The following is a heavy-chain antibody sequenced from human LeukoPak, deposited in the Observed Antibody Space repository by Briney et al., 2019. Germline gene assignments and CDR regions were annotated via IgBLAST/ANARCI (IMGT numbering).Heavy chain of an antibody. V-gene: IGHV3-30-3*01. CDR3: SREGTNSGNHRSYFDP. CDR1: GFSFSTYA. J-gene: IGHJ5*02. CDR2: VSYDGNIK. D-gene: IGHD1-26*01. Sequence: GGSLRLSCEACGFSFSTYALHWVRQAPGKGLEWVAAVSYDGNIKDYADSVKGRFTISRDNSKNILYLQMNSLRDEDTAMYYCSREGTNSGNHRSYFDPWGQGTLVTVSS.